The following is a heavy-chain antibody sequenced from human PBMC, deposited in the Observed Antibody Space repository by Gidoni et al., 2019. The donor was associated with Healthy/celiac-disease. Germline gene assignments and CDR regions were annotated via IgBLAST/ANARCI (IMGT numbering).Heavy chain of an antibody. CDR3: AKGPDYGDPGYYFDY. J-gene: IGHJ4*02. Sequence: EVQLWESGGGWVQPGGSLRLSCAASGFTFSSYAMSWVRQAPGKGLEWVSAISGRGGSTYYADSVTGRFTISRDTSKNTLYLQMNSLSAEDTAVYYCAKGPDYGDPGYYFDYWGQGTLFTVSS. V-gene: IGHV3-23*01. D-gene: IGHD4-17*01. CDR2: ISGRGGST. CDR1: GFTFSSYA.